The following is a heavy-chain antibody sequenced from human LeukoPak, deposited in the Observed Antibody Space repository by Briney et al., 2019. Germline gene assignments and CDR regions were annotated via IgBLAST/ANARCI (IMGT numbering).Heavy chain of an antibody. Sequence: GGSLRLSCAVSGFAASTHHMAWVRQAPGKGLEWVSVRQPGNVSYYADSVTGRFTTSTDSSKNTLYLQMRDLRAEDTALYYCARERDYDTYFDYWGQGTLVIVSS. CDR1: GFAASTHH. D-gene: IGHD3-22*01. CDR3: ARERDYDTYFDY. V-gene: IGHV3-53*01. J-gene: IGHJ4*02. CDR2: RQPGNVS.